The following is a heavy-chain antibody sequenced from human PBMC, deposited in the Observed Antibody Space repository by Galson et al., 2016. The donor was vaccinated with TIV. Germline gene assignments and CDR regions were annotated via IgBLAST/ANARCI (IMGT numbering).Heavy chain of an antibody. V-gene: IGHV3-49*03. D-gene: IGHD1-1*01. J-gene: IGHJ3*02. CDR1: GFTFGHYA. Sequence: SLRLSCAASGFTFGHYAVNWFRQAPGKGLEWVGLITSKTYGATTEYAASVKGRFTISRDDSRNIAYLQMNSLKTEDTAVYYCPRTAMGSTRNAFDIWGQGTVVTVSS. CDR3: PRTAMGSTRNAFDI. CDR2: ITSKTYGATT.